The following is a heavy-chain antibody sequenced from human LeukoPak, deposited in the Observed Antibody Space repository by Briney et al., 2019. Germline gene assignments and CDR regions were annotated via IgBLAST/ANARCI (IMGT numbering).Heavy chain of an antibody. Sequence: SETLSLTCTVSGGSISSYYWSWIRQPAGKGLEWIGRIYTSGSTNYNPSLKSRVTMSVATSKNQFSLKLSSVTAADTAVYYCAREKGYYDILTGSPFYYYGMDVWGQGTTVTVSS. CDR1: GGSISSYY. V-gene: IGHV4-4*07. CDR3: AREKGYYDILTGSPFYYYGMDV. CDR2: IYTSGST. D-gene: IGHD3-9*01. J-gene: IGHJ6*02.